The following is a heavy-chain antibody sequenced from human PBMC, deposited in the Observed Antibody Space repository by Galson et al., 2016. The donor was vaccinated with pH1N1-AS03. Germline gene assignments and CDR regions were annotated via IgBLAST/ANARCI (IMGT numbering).Heavy chain of an antibody. D-gene: IGHD2-21*01. CDR3: GRHPRNSYSMDV. V-gene: IGHV4-59*08. Sequence: LTCTVSGGSINSYYWTWIRQPPGKGLEWIGQIYYTGDIIYTPSLRSRVTISVDTSKNQLSLSLSSVTAADTAAYYCGRHPRNSYSMDVWGQGTTVTVSS. J-gene: IGHJ6*02. CDR2: IYYTGDI. CDR1: GGSINSYY.